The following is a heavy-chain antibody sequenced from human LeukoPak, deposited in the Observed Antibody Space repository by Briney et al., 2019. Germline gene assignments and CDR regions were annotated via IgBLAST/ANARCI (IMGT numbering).Heavy chain of an antibody. CDR3: AALTPGYSSSWSDY. J-gene: IGHJ4*02. V-gene: IGHV3-7*01. D-gene: IGHD6-13*01. Sequence: GGSLRLSCAASGFTFSSYWMSWVRQAPGKGLEWVANIKQDGSEKYYVDSVKGRFTISRDNAKNSLYLQMNSLRAEDTAVYYCAALTPGYSSSWSDYWGQGTLVTVSS. CDR2: IKQDGSEK. CDR1: GFTFSSYW.